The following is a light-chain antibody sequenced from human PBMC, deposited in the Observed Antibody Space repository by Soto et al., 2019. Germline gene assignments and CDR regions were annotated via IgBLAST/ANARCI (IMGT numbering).Light chain of an antibody. CDR1: TSDVDGYNY. CDR3: TSPTPGSLYV. V-gene: IGLV2-14*01. Sequence: QSVLTQPASVSGSPGQSITISCTGTTSDVDGYNYVSWYQQYPGRVPKLLIYKVSNRPSGISNRFSGSKSGNTASLTISGLQAEDEADYFCTSPTPGSLYVFGSGTKLTVL. CDR2: KVS. J-gene: IGLJ1*01.